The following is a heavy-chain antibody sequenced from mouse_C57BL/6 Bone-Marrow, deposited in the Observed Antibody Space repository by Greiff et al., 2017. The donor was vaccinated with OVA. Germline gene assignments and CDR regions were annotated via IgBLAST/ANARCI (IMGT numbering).Heavy chain of an antibody. D-gene: IGHD1-1*01. V-gene: IGHV1-81*01. Sequence: VQLQQSGAELARPGASVKLSCKASGYTFTSYGISWVKQRTGQGLEWIGAIYPRSGSTYYNEKFKGKATLTADKSSSTAYMELRSLTSEDSAVYFCARSYYYGRRMDYWGQGTSVTVSS. CDR3: ARSYYYGRRMDY. J-gene: IGHJ4*01. CDR1: GYTFTSYG. CDR2: IYPRSGST.